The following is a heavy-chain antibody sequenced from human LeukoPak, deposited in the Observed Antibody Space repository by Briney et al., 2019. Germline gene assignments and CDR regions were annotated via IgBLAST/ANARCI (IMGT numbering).Heavy chain of an antibody. CDR2: IYTSGST. CDR3: ARDPSIAAAGTNWFDP. D-gene: IGHD6-13*01. V-gene: IGHV4-61*02. J-gene: IGHJ5*02. Sequence: PSETLSLTCTVSGGSISSGSYYGSWVRQPGGEGREWIVRIYTSGSTNYNPSLKSRVTISVDTSKNQFSLKLSSVTAADTAVYYCARDPSIAAAGTNWFDPWGQGTLVTVSS. CDR1: GGSISSGSYY.